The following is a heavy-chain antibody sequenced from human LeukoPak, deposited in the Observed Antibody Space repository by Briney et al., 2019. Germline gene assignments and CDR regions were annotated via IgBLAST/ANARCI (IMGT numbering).Heavy chain of an antibody. CDR1: GYTFTSYG. Sequence: GASVKVSCKASGYTFTSYGISWVRQAPGQGLERMGWISAYNGNTNYAQKLQGRVTMTTDTSTSTAYMELRSLRSDDTAVYYCARDSALWQRSDIVGATRVAFDIWGQGTMVTVSS. V-gene: IGHV1-18*01. J-gene: IGHJ3*02. CDR3: ARDSALWQRSDIVGATRVAFDI. CDR2: ISAYNGNT. D-gene: IGHD1-26*01.